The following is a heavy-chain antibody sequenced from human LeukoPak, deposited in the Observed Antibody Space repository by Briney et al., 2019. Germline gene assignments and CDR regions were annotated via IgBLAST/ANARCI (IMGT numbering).Heavy chain of an antibody. CDR2: IHTSGTS. J-gene: IGHJ5*02. D-gene: IGHD3-16*01. CDR1: GGSMSSYY. V-gene: IGHV4-4*07. CDR3: ARGDYYDGGGRNWFDP. Sequence: SETLSLTCTVSGGSMSSYYWSFIRQPAGKGLEWIGRIHTSGTSYYNPSLKSRVTLSVDTSRNQFSLRLTSVTAADTAVYYCARGDYYDGGGRNWFDPWGQGTLVTVSS.